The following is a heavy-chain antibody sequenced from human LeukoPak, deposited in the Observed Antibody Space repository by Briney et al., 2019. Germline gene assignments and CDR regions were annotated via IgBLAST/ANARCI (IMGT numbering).Heavy chain of an antibody. CDR2: INPNSGGT. Sequence: ASVKVSCKASGYTFTSYGISWVRQAPGQGLEWMGWINPNSGGTNYAQKFQGRVTMTRDTSISTAYMELRSLRSDDTAVYYCARDLPGIVVVPAAIQCDYWGQGTLVTVSS. CDR1: GYTFTSYG. D-gene: IGHD2-2*02. V-gene: IGHV1-2*02. CDR3: ARDLPGIVVVPAAIQCDY. J-gene: IGHJ4*02.